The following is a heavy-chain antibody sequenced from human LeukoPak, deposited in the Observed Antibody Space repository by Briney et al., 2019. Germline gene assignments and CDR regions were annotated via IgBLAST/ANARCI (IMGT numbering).Heavy chain of an antibody. J-gene: IGHJ4*02. CDR1: GGSISSYY. V-gene: IGHV4-59*08. CDR2: IYYSGST. Sequence: SETLSLTCTVSGGSISSYYWSWIRQPPGKGLEWIGYIYYSGSTNYNPSLKSRVTISVDTSKNQFSLKLSSVTAADTAVYYCARRPSRSGRLGAIFDYWGQGTLVTVSS. CDR3: ARRPSRSGRLGAIFDY. D-gene: IGHD3-10*01.